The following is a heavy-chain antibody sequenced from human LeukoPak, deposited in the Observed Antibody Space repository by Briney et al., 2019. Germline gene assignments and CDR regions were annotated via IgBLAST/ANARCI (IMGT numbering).Heavy chain of an antibody. CDR2: INHSGST. V-gene: IGHV4-34*01. CDR1: GGSFSGYY. Sequence: SETLSLTCAVYGGSFSGYYWSWIRQPPGKGLEWIGEINHSGSTHYNPSLKSRVTISVDTSKNQFSPKLSSVTAADTAVYYCARGRVHDYVWGSYRFNWFDPWGQGTLVTVSS. CDR3: ARGRVHDYVWGSYRFNWFDP. D-gene: IGHD3-16*02. J-gene: IGHJ5*02.